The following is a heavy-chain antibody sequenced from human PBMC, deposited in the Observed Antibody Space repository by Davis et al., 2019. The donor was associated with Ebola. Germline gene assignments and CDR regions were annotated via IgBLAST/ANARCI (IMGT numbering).Heavy chain of an antibody. Sequence: SLNTPRAAPGLTLRNFAMSWVRQAPGTGLEWVSALSGSGANIQYADSVKGRFTISRDISKNTLYLQMNTLRAVDTAVYYCAKPPNRGSSKNGSFQDWGQGTLVSVSS. CDR2: LSGSGANI. V-gene: IGHV3-23*01. D-gene: IGHD6-13*01. CDR3: AKPPNRGSSKNGSFQD. CDR1: GLTLRNFA. J-gene: IGHJ1*01.